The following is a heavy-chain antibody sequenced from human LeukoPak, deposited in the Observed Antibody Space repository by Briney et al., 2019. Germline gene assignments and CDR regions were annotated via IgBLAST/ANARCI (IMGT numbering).Heavy chain of an antibody. CDR3: ARLSSGSWGSYRYDAFDI. J-gene: IGHJ3*02. CDR1: GYTFTSYY. Sequence: GASVKVSCKASGYTFTSYYMHWVRQAPGQGLEWMGIINPSGGSTSYAQKFQGRVTMTRDTSTSTVYMELSSLRSEDTAVYYCARLSSGSWGSYRYDAFDIWGQGTMVTVSS. V-gene: IGHV1-46*01. CDR2: INPSGGST. D-gene: IGHD3-16*02.